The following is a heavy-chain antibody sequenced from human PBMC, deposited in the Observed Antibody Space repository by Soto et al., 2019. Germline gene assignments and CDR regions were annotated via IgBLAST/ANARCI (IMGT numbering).Heavy chain of an antibody. Sequence: SQTLSLTCAISGDSVSSNSAAWNWIRQSPSRGLEWLGRTYYRSKWYNDYAVSVKSRITINPDTSKNQFSLQLNSVTPEDTAVCYCARDLANIAAAGTGFDYWGQGTLVTVSS. CDR3: ARDLANIAAAGTGFDY. CDR1: GDSVSSNSAA. D-gene: IGHD6-13*01. J-gene: IGHJ4*02. V-gene: IGHV6-1*01. CDR2: TYYRSKWYN.